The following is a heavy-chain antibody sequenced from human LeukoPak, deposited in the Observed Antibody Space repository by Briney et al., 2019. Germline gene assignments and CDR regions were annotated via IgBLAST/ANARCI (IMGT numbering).Heavy chain of an antibody. CDR1: GFTFSSYW. V-gene: IGHV3-74*01. Sequence: TGGPLRLSCAASGFTFSSYWMHWVRQAPGKGLMWVSRISGDGSSTNYADSVKGRFTISRDNAKNTLYLQMNSLRVEDTALYYCARVLVTAPVDYWGQGTLVTVSS. CDR3: ARVLVTAPVDY. CDR2: ISGDGSST. D-gene: IGHD2-21*02. J-gene: IGHJ4*02.